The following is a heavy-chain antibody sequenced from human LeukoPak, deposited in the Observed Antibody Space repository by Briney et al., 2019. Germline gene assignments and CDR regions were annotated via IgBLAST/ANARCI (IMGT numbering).Heavy chain of an antibody. Sequence: GGSLRLSCAASRFTFSAYGIHWVRQAPGKGLEWVAVIWYDGSNKYYADSVEGRFTISRDNSKNTLYLQMNSLRVEDTAVYYCAVEYNSSPYAFDIWGQGTKVTVSS. D-gene: IGHD2/OR15-2a*01. V-gene: IGHV3-33*01. CDR2: IWYDGSNK. J-gene: IGHJ3*02. CDR3: AVEYNSSPYAFDI. CDR1: RFTFSAYG.